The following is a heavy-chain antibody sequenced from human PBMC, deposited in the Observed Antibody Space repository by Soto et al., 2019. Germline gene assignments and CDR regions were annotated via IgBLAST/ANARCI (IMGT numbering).Heavy chain of an antibody. CDR2: INHSGST. Sequence: SETLSLTCAVYGGSFSGYYGSWIRQPPGKGLEWIGEINHSGSTNYNPSLKSRVTISVDTSKNQFSLKLSSVTAADTAVYYCARGQNKLRTYYYGMDVWGQGTTVTVSS. J-gene: IGHJ6*02. CDR1: GGSFSGYY. CDR3: ARGQNKLRTYYYGMDV. V-gene: IGHV4-34*01. D-gene: IGHD3-10*01.